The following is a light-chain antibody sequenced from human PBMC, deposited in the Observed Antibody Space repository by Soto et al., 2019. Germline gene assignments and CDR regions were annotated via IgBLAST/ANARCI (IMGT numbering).Light chain of an antibody. Sequence: DTQMTQSPPSLSTSVRDRVTITRRASQSISSRLAWYQQKPGKAPKLLIYDASSRATGIPDRFSGSGSCTDFTLTIIRLEPEDFAVYYCQQYGSPPLTFGGGTKVDIK. J-gene: IGKJ4*01. CDR3: QQYGSPPLT. CDR1: QSISSR. V-gene: IGKV1-5*01. CDR2: DAS.